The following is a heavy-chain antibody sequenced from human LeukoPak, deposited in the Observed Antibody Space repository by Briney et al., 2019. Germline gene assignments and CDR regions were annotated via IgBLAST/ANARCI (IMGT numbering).Heavy chain of an antibody. D-gene: IGHD3-22*01. J-gene: IGHJ4*02. CDR3: ARDLYEGDSSGYCVY. Sequence: GASVKVSCKAPGGTFSSYAISWVRQAPGQGLEWMGGIIPIFGTANYAQKFQGRVTITADESTSTAYMELSSLRSEDTAVYYCARDLYEGDSSGYCVYWGQGTLVTVSS. CDR2: IIPIFGTA. CDR1: GGTFSSYA. V-gene: IGHV1-69*13.